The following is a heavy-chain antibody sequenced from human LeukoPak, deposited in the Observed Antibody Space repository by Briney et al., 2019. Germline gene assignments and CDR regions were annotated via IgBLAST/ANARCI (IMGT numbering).Heavy chain of an antibody. CDR3: ARDSPGYLAYDA. V-gene: IGHV3-7*04. CDR1: GFTFSTYW. D-gene: IGHD1-1*01. CDR2: IKEDGSAT. J-gene: IGHJ5*02. Sequence: GGSLRLSCAASGFTFSTYWMTWVSQAPGKGPEWEANIKEDGSATYYVDSVKGRLTISTDNAKKSLYLQINSLRAEGTAVYYCARDSPGYLAYDAWGQGTLVTVSS.